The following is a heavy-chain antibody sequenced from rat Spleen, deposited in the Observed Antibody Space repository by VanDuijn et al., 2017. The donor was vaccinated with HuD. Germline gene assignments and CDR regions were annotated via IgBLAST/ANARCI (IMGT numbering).Heavy chain of an antibody. V-gene: IGHV5-7*01. Sequence: EVQLVESGGGLVQPGRSLKLSCAASGFTFSPFAMAWVRQAPKKGLEWVATITSGGSNTYYPDSVKGRFTISRDNAKSSLYLQMNSLKSEDTATYYCARHSGGYPYWYFDFWGPGTMVTVSS. CDR3: ARHSGGYPYWYFDF. CDR2: ITSGGSNT. D-gene: IGHD1-11*01. CDR1: GFTFSPFA. J-gene: IGHJ1*01.